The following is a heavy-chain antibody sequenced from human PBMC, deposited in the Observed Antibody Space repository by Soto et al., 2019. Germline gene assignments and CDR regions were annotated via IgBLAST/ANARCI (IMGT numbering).Heavy chain of an antibody. Sequence: SETLSLTCDVYGGSFSDYFWSWIRQSPGKGLEWIGEINQNGITIFNPSLKSRVTLSLDTSKRQFSLKLSSVAAADTALYYCARGGVAARLQNWGQGAQVTVSS. CDR3: ARGGVAARLQN. CDR2: INQNGIT. J-gene: IGHJ4*02. CDR1: GGSFSDYF. V-gene: IGHV4-34*01. D-gene: IGHD6-6*01.